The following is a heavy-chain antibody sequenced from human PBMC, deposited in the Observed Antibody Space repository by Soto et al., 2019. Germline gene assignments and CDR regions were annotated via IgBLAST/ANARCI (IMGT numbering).Heavy chain of an antibody. CDR3: AGSVGDNYGSGSYDYYYGMDV. J-gene: IGHJ6*02. CDR1: GGSISSYY. CDR2: IYYSGST. Sequence: PSETLSLTCTVSGGSISSYYWSWIRQPPGKGLEWIGYIYYSGSTNYNPSLKSRVTISVDTSKNQFSLKLSSVTAADTAVYYCAGSVGDNYGSGSYDYYYGMDVWGQGTTVTVSS. D-gene: IGHD3-10*01. V-gene: IGHV4-59*08.